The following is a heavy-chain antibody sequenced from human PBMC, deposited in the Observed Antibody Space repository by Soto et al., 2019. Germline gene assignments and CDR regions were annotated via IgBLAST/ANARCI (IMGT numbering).Heavy chain of an antibody. J-gene: IGHJ3*02. CDR3: DLYDSSGYSNDAFDI. Sequence: GPSVKVSCKASGGTFSSYAISWVRQAPGQGLEWMGGIIPIFGTANYAQKFQGRVTITADESTSTAYMELSSLRSEDTAVYYCDLYDSSGYSNDAFDIWGQGTMVTVSS. CDR2: IIPIFGTA. V-gene: IGHV1-69*13. D-gene: IGHD3-22*01. CDR1: GGTFSSYA.